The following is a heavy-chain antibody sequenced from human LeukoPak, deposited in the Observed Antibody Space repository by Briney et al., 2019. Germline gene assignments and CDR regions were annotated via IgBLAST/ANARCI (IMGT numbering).Heavy chain of an antibody. J-gene: IGHJ4*02. Sequence: ASVKVSCKASGYTFSSYDINWVRQATGQGLEWMGWMNPNSGNTGYAQKFQGRVTITRNTSISTAYMELSSLRSEDTAVYYCNIVVVPAAGLDYWGQGTLVTVSS. CDR1: GYTFSSYD. V-gene: IGHV1-8*03. D-gene: IGHD2-2*01. CDR2: MNPNSGNT. CDR3: NIVVVPAAGLDY.